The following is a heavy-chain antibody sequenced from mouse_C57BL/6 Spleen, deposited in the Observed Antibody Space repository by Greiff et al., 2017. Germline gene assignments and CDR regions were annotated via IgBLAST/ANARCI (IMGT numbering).Heavy chain of an antibody. CDR2: INPNNGGT. CDR1: GYTFTDYN. J-gene: IGHJ4*01. D-gene: IGHD3-2*02. CDR3: ARQPQTAQATGAMDY. V-gene: IGHV1-22*01. Sequence: EVKLMESGPELVKPGASVKMSCKASGYTFTDYNMHWVKQSHGKSLEWIGYINPNNGGTSYNQKFKGKATLTVNKSSSTAYMELRSLTSEDSAVYYCARQPQTAQATGAMDYWGQGTSVTVSS.